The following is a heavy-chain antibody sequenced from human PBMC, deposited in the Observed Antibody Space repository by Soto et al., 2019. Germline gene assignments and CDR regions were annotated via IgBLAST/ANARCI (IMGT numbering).Heavy chain of an antibody. V-gene: IGHV4-61*01. Sequence: ILSLTCTASGGSVSSGSYYWSWIRQPPGKGLEWIGYIYYSGSTNYNPSLKSRVTISVDTSKNQFSLKLSSVTAADTAVYYCARAALRSGNAFDVWGQGTMVTVSS. D-gene: IGHD5-12*01. J-gene: IGHJ3*01. CDR1: GGSVSSGSYY. CDR2: IYYSGST. CDR3: ARAALRSGNAFDV.